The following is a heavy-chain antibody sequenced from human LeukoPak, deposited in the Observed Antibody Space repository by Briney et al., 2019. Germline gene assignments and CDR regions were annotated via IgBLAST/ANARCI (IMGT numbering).Heavy chain of an antibody. D-gene: IGHD6-13*01. J-gene: IGHJ4*02. CDR2: IYSGGST. CDR3: ARVEAAAGSLHFDY. V-gene: IGHV3-66*01. Sequence: GGPLRLSCAASGFTVSSNYMSWVRQAPGKGLEWVSVIYSGGSTYYADSVKGRFTISRDNSKNTLYLQMNSLRAEDTAVYYCARVEAAAGSLHFDYWGQGTLVTVSS. CDR1: GFTVSSNY.